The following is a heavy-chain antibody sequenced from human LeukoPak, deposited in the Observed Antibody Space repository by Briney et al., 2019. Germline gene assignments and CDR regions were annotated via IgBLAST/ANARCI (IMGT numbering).Heavy chain of an antibody. D-gene: IGHD6-13*01. Sequence: ASVKVSCKASGYTFTGYYMHWVRQAPGQGLEWMGWINPNSGGTNYAQKFQGRVTMTRDTSISTAYMELSRLRSDDTAVYYCASCIAAADYPDAFDIWGQGTMVTVSS. J-gene: IGHJ3*02. CDR1: GYTFTGYY. V-gene: IGHV1-2*02. CDR3: ASCIAAADYPDAFDI. CDR2: INPNSGGT.